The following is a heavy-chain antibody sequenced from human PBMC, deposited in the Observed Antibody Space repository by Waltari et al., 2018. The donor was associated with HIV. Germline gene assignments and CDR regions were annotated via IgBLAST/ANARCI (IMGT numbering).Heavy chain of an antibody. J-gene: IGHJ5*02. D-gene: IGHD3-22*01. CDR3: IRRRGDSRRDP. CDR1: GDSISNDAYF. CDR2: MHHSGST. Sequence: QLQLQESGPGVVKPSETLSLICTVSGDSISNDAYFWGWVRQPPGKGLEWIGIMHHSGSTFYNPSLKSRIALSVDTAKNQVSLKLTSVTAADTAVYYCIRRRGDSRRDPWGQGTRVTVSS. V-gene: IGHV4-39*01.